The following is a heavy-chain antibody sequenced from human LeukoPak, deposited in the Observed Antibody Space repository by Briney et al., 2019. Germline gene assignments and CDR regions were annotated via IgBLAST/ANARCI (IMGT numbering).Heavy chain of an antibody. CDR2: ISWNSGSI. CDR3: ARDPQDGYNYPSFTFDY. D-gene: IGHD5-24*01. CDR1: GFTFDDYA. V-gene: IGHV3-9*01. Sequence: PGGSLRLSCAASGFTFDDYAMHWVRQAPGKGLEWVSGISWNSGSIGYADSVKGRFTISRDNAKNSLYLQMNSLRAEDTAVYYCARDPQDGYNYPSFTFDYWGQGTLVTVSS. J-gene: IGHJ4*02.